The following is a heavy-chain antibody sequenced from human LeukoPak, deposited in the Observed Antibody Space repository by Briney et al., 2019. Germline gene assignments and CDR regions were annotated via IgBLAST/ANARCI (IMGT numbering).Heavy chain of an antibody. D-gene: IGHD4-23*01. CDR3: ARNYGGVDTD. CDR1: GGSISSYS. Sequence: SETLSLTCIVSGGSISSYSWNWIRQSPGKGLEWVGYISHSGTTSYNSSLKSRVTISVDTSKNQLSLKLTSVTAADTAVYYCARNYGGVDTDWGQGTLVTVSS. V-gene: IGHV4-59*08. CDR2: ISHSGTT. J-gene: IGHJ4*02.